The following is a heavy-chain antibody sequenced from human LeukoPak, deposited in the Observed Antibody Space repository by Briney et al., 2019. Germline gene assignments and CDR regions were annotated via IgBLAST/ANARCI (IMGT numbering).Heavy chain of an antibody. CDR3: ARVLRYFDWLSLDP. CDR2: IYYSGST. Sequence: SETLSLTCTVSGGSISSYYWSWIRQPPGKGLEWIGYIYYSGSTNYNPSLKSRVTISVDTSKNQFSLKLSSVTAADTAVYYCARVLRYFDWLSLDPWGQGTLVTVSS. D-gene: IGHD3-9*01. J-gene: IGHJ5*02. V-gene: IGHV4-59*01. CDR1: GGSISSYY.